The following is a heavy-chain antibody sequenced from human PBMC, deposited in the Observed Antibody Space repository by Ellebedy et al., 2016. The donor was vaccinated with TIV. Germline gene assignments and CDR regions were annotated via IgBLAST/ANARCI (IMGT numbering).Heavy chain of an antibody. CDR3: ARLQMNNYFDY. CDR2: IYPGDSET. Sequence: GESLKISCKDSGYRFTSYWIGWVRQMPGKGLEWMGIIYPGDSETRYSPSFQGQVTISADKSISTAYLQWSSLKASDTAIYYCARLQMNNYFDYWGQGTLVTVSS. V-gene: IGHV5-51*01. J-gene: IGHJ4*02. CDR1: GYRFTSYW. D-gene: IGHD2/OR15-2a*01.